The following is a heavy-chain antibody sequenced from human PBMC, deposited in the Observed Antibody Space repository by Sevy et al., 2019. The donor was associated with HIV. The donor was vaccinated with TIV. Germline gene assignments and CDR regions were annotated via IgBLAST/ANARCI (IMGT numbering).Heavy chain of an antibody. J-gene: IGHJ6*02. CDR3: ARHSYGSWTSFYYYGMDV. CDR1: GGSFAYY. V-gene: IGHV4-34*01. CDR2: INHSGST. Sequence: SETLSLTCAVYGGSFAYYCSWIRQPPGKGLEWIGEINHSGSTHYNPSLKSRVTISVDTSKNQFSLKLNSMTAADTAVYYCARHSYGSWTSFYYYGMDVWGQGTTVTVSS. D-gene: IGHD3-10*01.